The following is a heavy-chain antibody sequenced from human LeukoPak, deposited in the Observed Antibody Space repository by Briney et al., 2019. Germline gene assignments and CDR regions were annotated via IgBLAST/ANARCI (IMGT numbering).Heavy chain of an antibody. D-gene: IGHD5/OR15-5a*01. Sequence: GESLKISCKGSGYSFTSYWIGWVRQMPGKGVGWMGIIYPGDSDTRYSPSFQGQVTISADKSISTAYLQWSSLKASDTAMYYCASLPSTHAPYYFDYWGQGTLVTVSS. CDR3: ASLPSTHAPYYFDY. V-gene: IGHV5-51*01. J-gene: IGHJ4*02. CDR2: IYPGDSDT. CDR1: GYSFTSYW.